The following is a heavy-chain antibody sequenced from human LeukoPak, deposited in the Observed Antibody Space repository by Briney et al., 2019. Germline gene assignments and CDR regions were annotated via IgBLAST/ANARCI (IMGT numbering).Heavy chain of an antibody. CDR3: ARDPRRYYFDY. V-gene: IGHV4-59*01. J-gene: IGHJ4*02. D-gene: IGHD1-14*01. Sequence: KPSETLSLTCTVSGGSISSYYWSWIRQPPGKGLEWIGYIYYSGSTNYNPSLKSRVTISVDTSKNQSSLKLSSVTAADTAVYYCARDPRRYYFDYWGQGTLVTVSS. CDR2: IYYSGST. CDR1: GGSISSYY.